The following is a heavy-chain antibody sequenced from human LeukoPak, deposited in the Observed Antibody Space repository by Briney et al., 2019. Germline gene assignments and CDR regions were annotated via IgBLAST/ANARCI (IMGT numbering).Heavy chain of an antibody. CDR1: GYTFTSYD. CDR2: IIPILGIA. Sequence: GASVKVSCKASGYTFTSYDINWVRQATGQGLEWMGRIIPILGIANYAQKFQGRVTITADKSTSTAYMELSSLRSEDTAVYYCARSQSGYYDSSGYLNWFDPWGQGTLVTVSS. CDR3: ARSQSGYYDSSGYLNWFDP. V-gene: IGHV1-69*04. D-gene: IGHD3-22*01. J-gene: IGHJ5*02.